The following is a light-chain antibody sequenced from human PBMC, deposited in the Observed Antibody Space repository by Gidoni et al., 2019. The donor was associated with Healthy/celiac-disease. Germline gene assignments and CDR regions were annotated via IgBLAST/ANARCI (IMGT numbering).Light chain of an antibody. Sequence: IPIIQSPSSLSASVGHIVTITCHASKDISNYLNWYQQKPGKSPKLLIYDASNLETGVQSRFSGSGYWTEVTFTISSMQPEDSATYYYQQYDNLTPLTFGGGTKVEIK. J-gene: IGKJ4*01. CDR1: KDISNY. CDR3: QQYDNLTPLT. CDR2: DAS. V-gene: IGKV1-33*01.